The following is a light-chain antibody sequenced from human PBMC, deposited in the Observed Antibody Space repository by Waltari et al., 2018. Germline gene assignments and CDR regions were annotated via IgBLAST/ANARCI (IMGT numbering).Light chain of an antibody. Sequence: QSALTQPASVSGSPGQSITIPCTGTSSDVGRYNYVSWYQQHPAKALKLMIYDVSDRPSGISDRFSGSKSANTASLTISGLQAEDEADYFCCSYASSSSTPFVFGSGTKVTVL. CDR3: CSYASSSSTPFV. CDR2: DVS. CDR1: SSDVGRYNY. V-gene: IGLV2-14*03. J-gene: IGLJ1*01.